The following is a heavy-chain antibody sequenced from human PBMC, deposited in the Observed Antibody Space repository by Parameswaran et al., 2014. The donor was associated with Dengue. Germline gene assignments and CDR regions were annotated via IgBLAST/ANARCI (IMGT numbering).Heavy chain of an antibody. V-gene: IGHV2-26*01. CDR3: ARILIAARLLVSYGMDV. CDR2: IFSNDEK. Sequence: PGKALEWLAHIFSNDEKSYSTSLKSRLTISKDTSKSQVVLTMTNMDPVDTATYYCARILIAARLLVSYGMDVWGQGTTVTVSS. D-gene: IGHD6-6*01. J-gene: IGHJ6*02.